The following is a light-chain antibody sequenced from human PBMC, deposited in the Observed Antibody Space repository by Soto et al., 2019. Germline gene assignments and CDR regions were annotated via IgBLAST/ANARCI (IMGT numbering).Light chain of an antibody. CDR2: DAS. J-gene: IGKJ1*01. V-gene: IGKV1-5*01. CDR3: QQYNSFWT. CDR1: QSISGW. Sequence: DIQMTQSPPTLSAPVGDRVTITCRASQSISGWLAWYQQKPGKAPNLLIYDASSLQSGVPSRSSGSGSGTEFTLTISSLQPDDCATYYCQQYNSFWTFGQGTKVDIK.